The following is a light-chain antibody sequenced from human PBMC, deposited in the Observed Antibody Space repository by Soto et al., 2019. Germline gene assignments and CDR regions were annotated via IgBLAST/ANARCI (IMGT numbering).Light chain of an antibody. Sequence: DIQMTQSPSTLSASVGDRVTITCRASHTIYNWLAWYQQKPGKAPKLLIYDASRLQSGVPARFSGSGSGTDFTLSINSLQPEDFATYYCQQAYSFPITFGQGTRLEIK. V-gene: IGKV1-12*01. CDR1: HTIYNW. CDR3: QQAYSFPIT. J-gene: IGKJ5*01. CDR2: DAS.